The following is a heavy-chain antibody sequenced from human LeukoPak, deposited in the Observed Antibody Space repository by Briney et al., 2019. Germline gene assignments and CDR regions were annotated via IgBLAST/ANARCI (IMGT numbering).Heavy chain of an antibody. Sequence: PSETLSLTCAVYGGSFSGYYWSWIRQPPGKGLEWIGEINHSRSTNYNPSLKSRVTISVDTSKNQFSLKLSSVTAADTAVYYCARGGIAAAADYWGQGTLVTVSS. CDR3: ARGGIAAAADY. V-gene: IGHV4-34*01. CDR2: INHSRST. J-gene: IGHJ4*02. CDR1: GGSFSGYY. D-gene: IGHD6-13*01.